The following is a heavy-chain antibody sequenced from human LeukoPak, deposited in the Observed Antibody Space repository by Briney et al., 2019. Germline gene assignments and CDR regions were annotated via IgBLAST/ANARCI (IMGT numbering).Heavy chain of an antibody. J-gene: IGHJ3*01. CDR2: SYSGGNA. CDR3: AHSKRGGGYYINAFAV. V-gene: IGHV4-59*01. Sequence: SETLSLTCTVYCASTSAYYWSWIRQPPGKGLEWIGYSYSGGNANYNPSLKSRVTISIDTSENQFSLRLTSVTAADTAVYFCAHSKRGGGYYINAFAVWGQGALVTISS. D-gene: IGHD1-26*01. CDR1: CASTSAYY.